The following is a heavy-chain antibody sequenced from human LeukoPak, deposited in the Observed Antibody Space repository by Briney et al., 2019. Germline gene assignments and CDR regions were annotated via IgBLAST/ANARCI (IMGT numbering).Heavy chain of an antibody. Sequence: GGSLRLSCAASEFTFSSYSMNWVRQAPGKGLEWVSSISSSSGYIYYADSVKGRFTISRDNAKNSLYLQMNSLRAEDTAVYYCATLVRGVNVDYWGQGTLVTVSS. V-gene: IGHV3-21*01. J-gene: IGHJ4*02. D-gene: IGHD3-10*01. CDR3: ATLVRGVNVDY. CDR1: EFTFSSYS. CDR2: ISSSSGYI.